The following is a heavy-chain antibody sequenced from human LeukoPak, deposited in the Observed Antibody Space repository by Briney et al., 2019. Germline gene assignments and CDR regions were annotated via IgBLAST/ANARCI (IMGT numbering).Heavy chain of an antibody. J-gene: IGHJ6*02. CDR1: GGTFSSYA. D-gene: IGHD2-15*01. Sequence: SVKVSFKASGGTFSSYAISWVRQAPGQGLEWMGRIIPILGIANYAQKFQGRVTITADKSTSTAYMELSSLRSEDTAVYYCARGVGGYCSGGSCYSSYYGMDVWGRGTTVTVSS. CDR3: ARGVGGYCSGGSCYSSYYGMDV. V-gene: IGHV1-69*04. CDR2: IIPILGIA.